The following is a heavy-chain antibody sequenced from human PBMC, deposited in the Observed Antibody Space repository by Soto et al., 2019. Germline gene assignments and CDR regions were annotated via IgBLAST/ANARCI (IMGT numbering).Heavy chain of an antibody. Sequence: GASVKVSCKASGGTFGSYAISWVRQAPGQGLEWMGGIIPIFGTANYAQKFQGRVTITADESTSTAYMELSSLRSEDTAVYYCARPFGVAQGQFDPWGQGTLVTVSS. CDR2: IIPIFGTA. D-gene: IGHD3-3*01. CDR3: ARPFGVAQGQFDP. J-gene: IGHJ5*02. CDR1: GGTFGSYA. V-gene: IGHV1-69*13.